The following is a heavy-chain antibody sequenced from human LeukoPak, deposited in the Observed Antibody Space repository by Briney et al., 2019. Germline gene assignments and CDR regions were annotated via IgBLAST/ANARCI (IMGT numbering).Heavy chain of an antibody. D-gene: IGHD3-3*01. Sequence: GGSLRLSCAASGFTFSSYGMYWVRQAPGKGLEWLAVISYDGSDKYYAASVEGRFTISRDNSKNTLYLQMNSLRAEDTAVYYCAKGAYYAPDYGMDVWGQGTTVTVSS. CDR3: AKGAYYAPDYGMDV. CDR2: ISYDGSDK. V-gene: IGHV3-30*18. J-gene: IGHJ6*02. CDR1: GFTFSSYG.